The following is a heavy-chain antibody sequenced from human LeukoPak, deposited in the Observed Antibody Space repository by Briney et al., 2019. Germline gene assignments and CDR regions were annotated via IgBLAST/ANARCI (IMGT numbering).Heavy chain of an antibody. CDR3: ARESVAGNAPSDN. Sequence: GGFLRLSCAASGFTFSDYYMGWIRQAPGKGLEWVSYISSSGSTIYYADPVKGRFTISRDNAKNSLYLQMNSLRAEDTAVYYCARESVAGNAPSDNWGQGTLVTVSS. CDR2: ISSSGSTI. D-gene: IGHD6-19*01. V-gene: IGHV3-11*01. J-gene: IGHJ4*02. CDR1: GFTFSDYY.